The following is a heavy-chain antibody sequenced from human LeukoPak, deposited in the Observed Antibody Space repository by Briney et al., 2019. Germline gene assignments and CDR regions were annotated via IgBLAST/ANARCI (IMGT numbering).Heavy chain of an antibody. CDR1: GGSFSGYY. J-gene: IGHJ4*02. D-gene: IGHD3-22*01. CDR3: ARGTYYDTSGYYYHY. CDR2: INHSGNT. V-gene: IGHV4-34*01. Sequence: SETLSLTCAVYGGSFSGYYWSWIRQPPGKGLEWIGEINHSGNTNYNPSLKSRVTISVDTSKNQFSLKLSSVTAADTAAYYCARGTYYDTSGYYYHYWGQGTLVTVSS.